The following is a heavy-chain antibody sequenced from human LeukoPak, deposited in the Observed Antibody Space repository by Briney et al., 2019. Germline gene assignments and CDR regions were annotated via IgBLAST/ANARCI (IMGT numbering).Heavy chain of an antibody. V-gene: IGHV4-4*07. D-gene: IGHD4-23*01. CDR3: AGGSGNSGRFDY. Sequence: PSETLSLTCTVSGGSISSYYWSWIRQPAGKGLEWIGRIYTSGSTNYNPSLKSRVTMSVDTSKSQFSLKLSSVTVADTAVYYCAGGSGNSGRFDYWGQGTLVTVSS. CDR1: GGSISSYY. CDR2: IYTSGST. J-gene: IGHJ4*02.